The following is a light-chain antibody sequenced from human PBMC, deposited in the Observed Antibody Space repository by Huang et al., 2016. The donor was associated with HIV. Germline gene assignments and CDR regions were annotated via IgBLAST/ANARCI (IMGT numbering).Light chain of an antibody. CDR2: GAS. J-gene: IGKJ2*01. Sequence: DIQMTQSPSSLSASVGDRVTITRRASQRISKYLNWYQQKPGRAPNLLISGASNLQSGVPSRFSGSGSETDFTLTISGLQPGDFATYYCQHSFRSPYTFGQGTKVDMK. CDR1: QRISKY. V-gene: IGKV1-39*01. CDR3: QHSFRSPYT.